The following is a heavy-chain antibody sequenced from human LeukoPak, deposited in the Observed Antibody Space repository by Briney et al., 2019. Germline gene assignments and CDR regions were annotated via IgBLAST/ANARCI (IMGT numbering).Heavy chain of an antibody. CDR1: GFTFRNHW. CDR3: ARNNWGIDY. Sequence: GGSLRLSCVASGFTFRNHWMHWVRQVPGEGLVWVARITSDGSDTSHADSVEGRFTISRDNAKDTLYLQMNSLRVEDTAVYYCARNNWGIDYWGQGTLVAVSS. V-gene: IGHV3-74*01. CDR2: ITSDGSDT. D-gene: IGHD7-27*01. J-gene: IGHJ4*02.